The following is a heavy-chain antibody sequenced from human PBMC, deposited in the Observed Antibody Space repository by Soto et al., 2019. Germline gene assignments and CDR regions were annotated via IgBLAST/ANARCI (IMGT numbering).Heavy chain of an antibody. J-gene: IGHJ4*02. CDR1: GFPFSDYY. CDR2: ISPKSTYR. D-gene: IGHD2-21*01. V-gene: IGHV3-11*06. CDR3: VRGGGGGLFEH. Sequence: GGSLRLSCPTSGFPFSDYYMSWIRQAPGKGLEWLSHISPKSTYRNYADSVKGRFTISRDNTKSSLFLQMNSLGVEDTAVYYCVRGGGGGLFEHWGQGVLVTVSS.